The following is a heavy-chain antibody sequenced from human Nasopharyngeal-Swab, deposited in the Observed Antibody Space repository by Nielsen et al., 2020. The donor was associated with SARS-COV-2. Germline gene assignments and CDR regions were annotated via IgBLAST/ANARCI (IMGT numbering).Heavy chain of an antibody. V-gene: IGHV1-69*13. J-gene: IGHJ5*02. D-gene: IGHD3-10*01. CDR3: ARRGTMVRGVTQHNWFDP. Sequence: SVKVSCKASGGTFSSYAISWVRQAPGQGLEWMGGIIPIFGTANYAQKFQGRVTITADESTSTAYMELSSLRSEDTAVYYCARRGTMVRGVTQHNWFDPWGQGTLVTVSS. CDR2: IIPIFGTA. CDR1: GGTFSSYA.